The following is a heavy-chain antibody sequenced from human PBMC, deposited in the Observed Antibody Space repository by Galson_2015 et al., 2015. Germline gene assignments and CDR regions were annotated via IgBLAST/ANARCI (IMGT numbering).Heavy chain of an antibody. D-gene: IGHD3-22*01. CDR2: IYTSGST. CDR1: GGSISSGSYY. Sequence: TLSLTCPVSGGSISSGSYYWSWIRQPAGKGLEWIGRIYTSGSTNYNPSLKSRVTISVDTSKNKFSLKLSSVTAADTAVYYCARVPADSSGYYPSDYWGQGTLVTVSS. V-gene: IGHV4-61*02. CDR3: ARVPADSSGYYPSDY. J-gene: IGHJ4*02.